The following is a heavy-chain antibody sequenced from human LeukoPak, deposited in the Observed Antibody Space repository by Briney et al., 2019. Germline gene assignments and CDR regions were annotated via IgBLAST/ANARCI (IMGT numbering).Heavy chain of an antibody. J-gene: IGHJ6*02. V-gene: IGHV3-21*04. Sequence: GRSLRLSCAASGFTFSSYGVHWVRQAPGKGLEWVSYFRNSDSPVYYADSVKGRFTISRDNAKDSLYLQMNSLRAEDTAVYFCATWDGPSAGLAVWGQGTTVTVTS. CDR2: FRNSDSPV. CDR1: GFTFSSYG. D-gene: IGHD1-26*01. CDR3: ATWDGPSAGLAV.